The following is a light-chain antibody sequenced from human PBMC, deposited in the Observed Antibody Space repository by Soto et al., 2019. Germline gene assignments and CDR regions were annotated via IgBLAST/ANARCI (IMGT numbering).Light chain of an antibody. CDR1: QGIRND. J-gene: IGKJ4*01. CDR3: LQDYDYPLT. CDR2: AAS. V-gene: IGKV1-6*01. Sequence: AIQMTQSPSSLSTSVGDRVTITCRASQGIRNDLGWYQEKPGKAPKLLIYAASTLQSGVPSRFSGSGSGTDFTLTIGSLQPEDFATYYCLQDYDYPLTFGGGTKVEIK.